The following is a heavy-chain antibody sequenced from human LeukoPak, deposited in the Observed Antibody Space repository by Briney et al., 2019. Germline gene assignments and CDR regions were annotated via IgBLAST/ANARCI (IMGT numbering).Heavy chain of an antibody. J-gene: IGHJ5*02. V-gene: IGHV3-23*01. D-gene: IGHD2-2*01. CDR3: AKIPRSTSPWFDP. CDR1: GFTFSSYA. CDR2: ITGTGGHT. Sequence: GGSLRLSCAASGFTFSSYAMSWVRQAPGKGLEWVSAITGTGGHTYYVASVKGRFTVSRDNSRNTLDLQMSSLRGEDSAIYYCAKIPRSTSPWFDPWGQGTLVTVSS.